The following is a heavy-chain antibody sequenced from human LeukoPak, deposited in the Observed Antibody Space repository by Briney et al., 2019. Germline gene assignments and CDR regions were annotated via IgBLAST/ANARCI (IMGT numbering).Heavy chain of an antibody. Sequence: PGGSLRLSCAASGFTFSSYSMNWVRQAPGKGLEWVSSISSSSSYIYYADSVKGRFTISGDNAKNSLYLQMNSLRAEDTAVYYCARLVYCSGGSCDYWGQGTLVTVSS. V-gene: IGHV3-21*01. D-gene: IGHD2-15*01. CDR3: ARLVYCSGGSCDY. J-gene: IGHJ4*02. CDR2: ISSSSSYI. CDR1: GFTFSSYS.